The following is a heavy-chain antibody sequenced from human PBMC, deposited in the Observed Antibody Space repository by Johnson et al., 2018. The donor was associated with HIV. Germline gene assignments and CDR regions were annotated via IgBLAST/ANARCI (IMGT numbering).Heavy chain of an antibody. CDR1: GFTFSSYA. D-gene: IGHD6-6*01. CDR2: ISYDGSNK. V-gene: IGHV3-30*04. J-gene: IGHJ3*01. Sequence: QVQLVESGGGVVQPGRSLRLSCAASGFTFSSYAMHWVRQAPGKGLEWVAVISYDGSNKYYADSVKGRFTISRDNSKNTLYLQMNSLRPEDTALYYCTKDLYLGLWDSTSSRCFDVWGQGTMVTVSS. CDR3: TKDLYLGLWDSTSSRCFDV.